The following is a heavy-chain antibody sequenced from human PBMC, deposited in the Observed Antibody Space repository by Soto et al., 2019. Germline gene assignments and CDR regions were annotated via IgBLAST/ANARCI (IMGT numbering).Heavy chain of an antibody. Sequence: ASVKVSCKASGGTFSSYAISWVRQAPGQGLEWMGGIIPIFGTANYAQKFQGRVTITADESTSTAYMELSSLRSEDTAVYYCARDCSGGSCFINWGQGTLVTVS. CDR2: IIPIFGTA. D-gene: IGHD2-15*01. CDR3: ARDCSGGSCFIN. CDR1: GGTFSSYA. V-gene: IGHV1-69*13. J-gene: IGHJ4*02.